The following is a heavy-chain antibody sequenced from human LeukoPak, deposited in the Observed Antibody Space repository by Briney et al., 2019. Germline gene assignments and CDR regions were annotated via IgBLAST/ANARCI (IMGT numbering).Heavy chain of an antibody. V-gene: IGHV4-38-2*02. CDR2: IYHSGST. D-gene: IGHD5-12*01. CDR3: ARLATRYYFDY. CDR1: GYSISSGYY. J-gene: IGHJ4*02. Sequence: SETLSLTCTVSGYSISSGYYWGWIRPPPGKGLEWIGSIYHSGSTYYNPSLKSRVTISVDTSKNQFSLKLSSVTAADTAVYYCARLATRYYFDYWGLGTLVTVSS.